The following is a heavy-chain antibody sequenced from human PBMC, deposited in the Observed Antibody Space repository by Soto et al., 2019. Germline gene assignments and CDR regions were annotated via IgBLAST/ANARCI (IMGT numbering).Heavy chain of an antibody. CDR1: GLTFSGYG. CDR3: VLSRDGVNYGYYSALDV. D-gene: IGHD4-17*01. CDR2: ISGGSRTTI. J-gene: IGHJ6*02. Sequence: VQLVESGGGLVRPGGSLRLSCAVSGLTFSGYGMNWVRQTPGKGLEWISHISGGSRTTIHYADSVKGRFTISRDNGQSSLFLQMDSLRAGDTAVYYCVLSRDGVNYGYYSALDVWGQGTKVTVSS. V-gene: IGHV3-48*01.